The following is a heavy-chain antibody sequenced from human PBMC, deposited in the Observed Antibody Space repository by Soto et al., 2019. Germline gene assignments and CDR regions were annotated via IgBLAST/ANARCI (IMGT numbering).Heavy chain of an antibody. V-gene: IGHV3-23*01. CDR2: ITYTGVST. CDR1: EFIFDDYA. D-gene: IGHD6-13*01. Sequence: PGGSLRLSCAASEFIFDDYAMSWVRQAPGKGLEWVSSITYTGVSTYYADSVKGRFTISRDNSRDTLFLQMNGLRAEDTAIYYCAKSSVWYPYFDSWGQGTLVTVSS. J-gene: IGHJ4*02. CDR3: AKSSVWYPYFDS.